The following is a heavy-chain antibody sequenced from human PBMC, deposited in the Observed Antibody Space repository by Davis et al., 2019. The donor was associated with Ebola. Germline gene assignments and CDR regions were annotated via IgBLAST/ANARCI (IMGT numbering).Heavy chain of an antibody. CDR3: ARLRVSGALFGVIITGAFDL. Sequence: SETLSLTCTVSGGSISSDYWAWVRQSPGGDLEWLGYIFYTGGTFYSPSPKSRVTISVDTARNQFHLKLTSLTAADTAVYYCARLRVSGALFGVIITGAFDLWGQGTMVSVSS. D-gene: IGHD3-3*01. J-gene: IGHJ3*01. CDR2: IFYTGGT. V-gene: IGHV4-59*01. CDR1: GGSISSDY.